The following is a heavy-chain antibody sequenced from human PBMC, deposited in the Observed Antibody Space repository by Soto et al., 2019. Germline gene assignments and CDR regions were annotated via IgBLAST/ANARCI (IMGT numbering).Heavy chain of an antibody. V-gene: IGHV3-74*01. J-gene: IGHJ4*02. CDR2: INTDGSDT. Sequence: PGGSLRLSCAASGFNFRGDWMHWVRQAPGKGLVWVSRINTDGSDTSYADSVKGRFTISRDNAKNMLYLEMHSLRVEDTAVYYCTRYRPGPRHYFDYWGQGNMVPVSS. CDR3: TRYRPGPRHYFDY. D-gene: IGHD3-10*01. CDR1: GFNFRGDW.